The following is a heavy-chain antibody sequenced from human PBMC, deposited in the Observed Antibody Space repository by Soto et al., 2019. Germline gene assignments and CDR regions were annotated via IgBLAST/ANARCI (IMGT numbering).Heavy chain of an antibody. CDR1: GGSISTYY. Sequence: KTSETLSLTCTVSGGSISTYYWSWIRQPPGKGLEWIGYIYYSGSTSYNPSLKSRVTISVDTSKNQSSLKLRSVTAADTAVYYCASDRSSGWDQGYGMDVWGQGTTVTVSS. CDR3: ASDRSSGWDQGYGMDV. V-gene: IGHV4-59*01. CDR2: IYYSGST. J-gene: IGHJ6*02. D-gene: IGHD6-19*01.